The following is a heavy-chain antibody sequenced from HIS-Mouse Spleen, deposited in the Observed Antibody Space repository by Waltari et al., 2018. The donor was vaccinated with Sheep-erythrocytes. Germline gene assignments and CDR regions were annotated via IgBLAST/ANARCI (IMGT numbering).Heavy chain of an antibody. CDR2: IIPILGIA. D-gene: IGHD1-26*01. CDR3: AQTGATTPHFDY. CDR1: GGTFSSYA. V-gene: IGHV1-69*04. J-gene: IGHJ4*02. Sequence: QVQLVQSGAEVKKPGSSVKVSCKASGGTFSSYAISWVRQAPGQGVEWMGRIIPILGIANYAQKFQCRVTITADKSTSTAYMELSSLRSEDTAVYYCAQTGATTPHFDYWGQGTLVTVSS.